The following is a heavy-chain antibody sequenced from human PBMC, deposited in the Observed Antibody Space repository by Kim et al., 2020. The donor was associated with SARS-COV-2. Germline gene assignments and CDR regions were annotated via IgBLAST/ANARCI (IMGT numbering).Heavy chain of an antibody. CDR2: IIPIFGTA. D-gene: IGHD2-21*02. V-gene: IGHV1-69*13. J-gene: IGHJ5*02. Sequence: SVKVSCKASGGTFSSYAISWVRQAPGQGLEWMGGIIPIFGTANYAQKFQGRVTITADESTSTAYMELSSLRSEDTAVYYCARESIYVVVTAIRPGWFDPWGQGTLVTVSS. CDR3: ARESIYVVVTAIRPGWFDP. CDR1: GGTFSSYA.